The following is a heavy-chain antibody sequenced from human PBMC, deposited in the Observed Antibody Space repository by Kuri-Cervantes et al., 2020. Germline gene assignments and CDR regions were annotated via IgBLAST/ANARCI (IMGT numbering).Heavy chain of an antibody. CDR1: GGSISSYY. V-gene: IGHV4-4*07. CDR2: IYTSGST. D-gene: IGHD6-13*01. Sequence: GSLRLSCTVSGGSISSYYWSWIRQPAGKGLEWIGRIYTSGSTNYNPSLKSRVTMSVDTSKNQFSLELSSVTAADTAVYYCASHAGTGGYNWFDPWGQGTLVTVSS. CDR3: ASHAGTGGYNWFDP. J-gene: IGHJ5*02.